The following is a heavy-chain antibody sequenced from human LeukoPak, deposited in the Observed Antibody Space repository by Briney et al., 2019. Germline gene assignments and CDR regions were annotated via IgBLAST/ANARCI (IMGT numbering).Heavy chain of an antibody. V-gene: IGHV1-69*01. J-gene: IGHJ4*02. Sequence: ASVKVSCKASGGTFSSYAISWVRQAPGQGLEWMGGIIPIFGTANYAQKFQGRVTITADESTSTAYMELSSLRSEDTAVYYRARGGTKQLWSASDYWGQGTLVTVSS. D-gene: IGHD5-18*01. CDR1: GGTFSSYA. CDR2: IIPIFGTA. CDR3: ARGGTKQLWSASDY.